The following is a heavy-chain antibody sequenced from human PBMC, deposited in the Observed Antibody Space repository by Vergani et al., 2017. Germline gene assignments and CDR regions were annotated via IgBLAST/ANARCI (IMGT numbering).Heavy chain of an antibody. D-gene: IGHD6-13*01. CDR2: IYSGGST. V-gene: IGHV3-66*01. CDR3: AKVSSSWALGY. Sequence: EVQLVESGGGLVQPGGSLRLSCAASGFTVSSNYMSWVRQAPGKGLEWVSVIYSGGSTYYADSVKGRFTISRDNSKNTLYLQMNSLRAEDTAVYYCAKVSSSWALGYWGQGTLVTVSS. J-gene: IGHJ4*02. CDR1: GFTVSSNY.